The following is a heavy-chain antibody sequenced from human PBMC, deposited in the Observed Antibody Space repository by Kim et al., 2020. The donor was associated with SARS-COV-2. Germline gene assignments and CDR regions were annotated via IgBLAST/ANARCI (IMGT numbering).Heavy chain of an antibody. CDR2: ISSSGSTI. V-gene: IGHV3-48*03. CDR1: GFTFSSYE. D-gene: IGHD6-19*01. CDR3: EIEGSGSWWFDP. J-gene: IGHJ5*02. Sequence: GGSLRLSCAASGFTFSSYEMNWVRQAPGKGLEWVSYISSSGSTIYYADSVKGRFTISRDNAKNSLYLQMNSLRAEDTAVYYCEIEGSGSWWFDPWGQGTLVTVSS.